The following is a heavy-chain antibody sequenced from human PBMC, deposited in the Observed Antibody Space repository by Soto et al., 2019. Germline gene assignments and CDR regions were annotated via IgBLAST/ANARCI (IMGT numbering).Heavy chain of an antibody. CDR3: AGGGVRGVITRSRDYYGMDV. CDR1: GYSCTSYW. V-gene: IGHV5-51*01. Sequence: LGESLKISCKGSGYSCTSYWSGWMRQMPRKGLEWMGIIYPGDSDTRYSPSFQGQVTISADKSISTAYLQWSSLKASDTAMYYCAGGGVRGVITRSRDYYGMDVWGQGTTVTVSS. J-gene: IGHJ6*02. CDR2: IYPGDSDT. D-gene: IGHD3-10*01.